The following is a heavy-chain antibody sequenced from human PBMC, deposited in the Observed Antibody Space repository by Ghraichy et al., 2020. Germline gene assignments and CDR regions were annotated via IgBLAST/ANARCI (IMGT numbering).Heavy chain of an antibody. CDR3: ARGRNRAFDI. Sequence: GGSLRLSCAASGFTFSNYWINWFRQAPGKGLEWVANINQDGSDKNYVDSVKGRFTISRDNAKNSLYLQINSLRAEDTAFYCCARGRNRAFDIWGQGTMVTVSS. J-gene: IGHJ3*02. CDR2: INQDGSDK. D-gene: IGHD1-14*01. CDR1: GFTFSNYW. V-gene: IGHV3-7*03.